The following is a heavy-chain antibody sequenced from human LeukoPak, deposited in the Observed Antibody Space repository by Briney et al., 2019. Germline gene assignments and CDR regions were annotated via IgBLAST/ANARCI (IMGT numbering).Heavy chain of an antibody. Sequence: GASVKVSCKASGYTFTGYYMHWVRQAPGQGLEWMGWINPNSGGTNYAQKFQGRVTMTRDTSISTAYMELSRLRSDDTAVYYCARLIVGATRYYDYYMDVWGKGTTVTVSS. CDR1: GYTFTGYY. D-gene: IGHD1-26*01. V-gene: IGHV1-2*02. CDR3: ARLIVGATRYYDYYMDV. CDR2: INPNSGGT. J-gene: IGHJ6*03.